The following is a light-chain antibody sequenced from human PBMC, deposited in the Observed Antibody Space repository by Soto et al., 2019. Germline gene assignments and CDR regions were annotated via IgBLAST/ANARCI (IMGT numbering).Light chain of an antibody. CDR1: SSDVGGNKY. V-gene: IGLV2-14*01. J-gene: IGLJ1*01. CDR2: KVT. CDR3: ASSTSDSLYV. Sequence: QSVLTQPASVSGSPGQSITISCTGTSSDVGGNKYVSWYQQYPGKVPKLLINKVTNRPSGVSYRFSGSNSGNTASLTISALLAEDEADYFCASSTSDSLYVFGTGTKVTVL.